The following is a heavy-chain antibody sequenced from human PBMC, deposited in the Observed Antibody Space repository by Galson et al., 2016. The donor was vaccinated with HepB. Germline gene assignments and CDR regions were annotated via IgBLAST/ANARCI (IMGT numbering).Heavy chain of an antibody. Sequence: SETLSLTCAVSGASISSSNRWSWVRQPPGKGLEWIGEIYHSGSSNYNPSLKSRVTISVDKSKNQFSLKLSSVTAADTAVYYCARDLGTCSSTSCYLHPWGQGTLVTVSS. CDR3: ARDLGTCSSTSCYLHP. CDR2: IYHSGSS. V-gene: IGHV4-4*02. CDR1: GASISSSNR. J-gene: IGHJ5*02. D-gene: IGHD2-2*01.